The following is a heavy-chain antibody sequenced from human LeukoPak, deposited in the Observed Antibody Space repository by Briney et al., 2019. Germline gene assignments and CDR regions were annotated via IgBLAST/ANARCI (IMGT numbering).Heavy chain of an antibody. CDR3: ARVGIAAALDSFDI. CDR2: INQDGRKK. J-gene: IGHJ3*02. Sequence: PGGSLTLSCAASGFTFSTYWMIWVRQAPGKGLEWVANINQDGRKKYYMDSVKGRFTISRDNAKNSLYLQINTLRGEDTAVYFCARVGIAAALDSFDIWGQGTMVTVPS. D-gene: IGHD6-13*01. V-gene: IGHV3-7*01. CDR1: GFTFSTYW.